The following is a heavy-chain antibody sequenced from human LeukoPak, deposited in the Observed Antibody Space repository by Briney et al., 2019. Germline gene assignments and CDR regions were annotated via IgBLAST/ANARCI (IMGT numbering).Heavy chain of an antibody. CDR3: ARVAAANNWFDP. CDR2: IYSGGST. CDR1: GFTFSSYA. V-gene: IGHV3-53*04. D-gene: IGHD2-15*01. Sequence: SGGYLRRSCAASGFTFSSYAMSWVRQAPGKGLEWVSVIYSGGSTYYADSVKGRFTISRHNSKNTLYLQMNSLRAEDTAVYYCARVAAANNWFDPWGQGTLVTVSS. J-gene: IGHJ5*02.